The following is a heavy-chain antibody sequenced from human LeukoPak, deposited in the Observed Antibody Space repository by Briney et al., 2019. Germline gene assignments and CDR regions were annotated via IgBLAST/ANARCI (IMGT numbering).Heavy chain of an antibody. CDR2: IYWDDDK. D-gene: IGHD1-14*01. J-gene: IGHJ5*02. V-gene: IGHV2-5*02. Sequence: SGPTLVNPPQTLTLTCTFSGFSLSTRGVGVGWIRQPPGKALEWLALIYWDDDKRYSPSLKSRLTITKDTSKNQVVLTMTNMDPVDTATYYCAHLLGHNRDDWFDPWGQGTLVTVSS. CDR3: AHLLGHNRDDWFDP. CDR1: GFSLSTRGVG.